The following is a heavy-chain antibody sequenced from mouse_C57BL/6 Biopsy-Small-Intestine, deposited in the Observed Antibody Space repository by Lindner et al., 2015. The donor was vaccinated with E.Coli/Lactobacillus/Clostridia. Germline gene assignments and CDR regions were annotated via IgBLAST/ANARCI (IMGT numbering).Heavy chain of an antibody. V-gene: IGHV1-82*01. CDR2: IYPGDGDT. Sequence: QLQESGPELVKPGASVKISCKASGYAFSNSWMNWVKQRPGKGLEWIGRIYPGDGDTNYNGKFKGKATLTADKSSSTAYMQLSSLTSEDSAVYFCARDYYGSSCDYWGQGTTLTVSS. J-gene: IGHJ2*01. CDR3: ARDYYGSSCDY. CDR1: GYAFSNSW. D-gene: IGHD1-1*01.